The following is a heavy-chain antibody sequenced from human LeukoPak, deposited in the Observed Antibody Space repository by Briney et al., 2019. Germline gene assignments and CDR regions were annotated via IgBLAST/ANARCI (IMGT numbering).Heavy chain of an antibody. CDR1: GFTFSSYA. Sequence: GRSLRLSCAASGFTFSSYAMSWVRQAPGKGLEWVSAISGSGGSTYYADSVKGRFTISRDNSKNTLYLQMNSLRAEDTAVYYCAKANYGDHDAFDIWGQGTMVTVSS. D-gene: IGHD4-17*01. CDR2: ISGSGGST. V-gene: IGHV3-23*01. CDR3: AKANYGDHDAFDI. J-gene: IGHJ3*02.